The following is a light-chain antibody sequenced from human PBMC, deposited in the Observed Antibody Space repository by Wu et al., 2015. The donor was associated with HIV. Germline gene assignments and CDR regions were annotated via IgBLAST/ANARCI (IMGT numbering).Light chain of an antibody. V-gene: IGKV1-8*01. CDR3: QQYYSSPH. CDR1: QGIGNY. J-gene: IGKJ1*01. Sequence: AIRMTQSPSSLSASTGDRVTITCRASQGIGNYLAWYQQTPGKAPKLLIYGASTLQSGVPSRFSGSGSGTDFTFTISCLQSEDFAIYYCQQYYSSPHFGPGTKVEIK. CDR2: GAS.